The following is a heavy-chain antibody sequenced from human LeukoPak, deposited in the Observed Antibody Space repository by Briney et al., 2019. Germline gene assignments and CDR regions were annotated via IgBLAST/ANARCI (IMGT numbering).Heavy chain of an antibody. D-gene: IGHD6-13*01. Sequence: PGGSLRLSCAASGFTFSSYAMSWVRQPPGKGLEWIGSIYYSGSTYYNPSLKSRVTISVDTSKSQFSLKLSSVTAADTAVYYCASQIAAAGLGYWGQGTLVTVSS. J-gene: IGHJ4*02. CDR1: GFTFSSYA. V-gene: IGHV4-39*01. CDR3: ASQIAAAGLGY. CDR2: IYYSGST.